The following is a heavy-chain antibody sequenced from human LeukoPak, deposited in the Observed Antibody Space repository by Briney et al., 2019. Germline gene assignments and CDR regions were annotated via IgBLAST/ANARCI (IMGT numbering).Heavy chain of an antibody. CDR1: GYTFTGYY. D-gene: IGHD6-13*01. J-gene: IGHJ5*02. V-gene: IGHV1-2*02. CDR3: ARDLVAAAGLNWFDP. Sequence: ASVKVSCKASGYTFTGYYMHWVRQAPGQGLEWMGWINPNNGGTNYAQKFQGRFTMTRDTSVSTAYMELNRLRSDDTAMYYCARDLVAAAGLNWFDPWGQGTLVTVSS. CDR2: INPNNGGT.